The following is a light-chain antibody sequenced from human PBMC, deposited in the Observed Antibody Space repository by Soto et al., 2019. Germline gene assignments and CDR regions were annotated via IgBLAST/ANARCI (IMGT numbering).Light chain of an antibody. V-gene: IGLV2-8*01. CDR2: EVS. CDR3: SSYAGSNKPYV. Sequence: QSALTQPPSASGSPGQSVTISCTGTSSDVGGYNYVSWYHQHPGKAPKLMIYEVSKRPSGVPDRFSGSKSGNTASLTVSGLQAEDEADYYCSSYAGSNKPYVFGTGTKVTVL. J-gene: IGLJ1*01. CDR1: SSDVGGYNY.